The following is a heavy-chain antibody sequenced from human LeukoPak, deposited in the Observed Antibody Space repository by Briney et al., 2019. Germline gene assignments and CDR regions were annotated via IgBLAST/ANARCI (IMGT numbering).Heavy chain of an antibody. CDR3: ARTFYGDALYYGMDV. Sequence: QPGGSLRLSCAASGFTFSSYGFSWVRQAPGKGLEWVSSISGSGDSTYNADSVKGRFTISRDKSKNTLYLQMNSLRAEDTAVYYCARTFYGDALYYGMDVWGQGTTVTVSS. CDR2: ISGSGDST. V-gene: IGHV3-23*01. J-gene: IGHJ6*02. CDR1: GFTFSSYG. D-gene: IGHD4-17*01.